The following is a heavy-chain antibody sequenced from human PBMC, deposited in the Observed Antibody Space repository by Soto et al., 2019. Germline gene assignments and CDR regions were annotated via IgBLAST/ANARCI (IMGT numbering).Heavy chain of an antibody. D-gene: IGHD3-16*01. Sequence: QVHLVESGGGVVQPGRSLRLSCAASGFTFNNYGMHWVRQAPGKGLEWVAVIWYDGGNKYYVNSVKGRFTVSRDNSKNTLYLQMNSLRAEDTAVYYCARDSGGTDFVAFDHWGQGTLVTVSS. CDR1: GFTFNNYG. J-gene: IGHJ4*02. CDR2: IWYDGGNK. CDR3: ARDSGGTDFVAFDH. V-gene: IGHV3-33*01.